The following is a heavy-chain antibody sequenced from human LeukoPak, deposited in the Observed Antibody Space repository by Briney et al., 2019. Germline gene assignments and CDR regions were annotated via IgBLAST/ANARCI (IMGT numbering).Heavy chain of an antibody. CDR3: ARVVVVVADGMDV. CDR1: GGSFSGYY. D-gene: IGHD2-15*01. CDR2: INHSGSP. J-gene: IGHJ6*04. Sequence: SETLSLTCAVYGGSFSGYYWSWIRQPPGKGLGWIGEINHSGSPNYNPSLKSRVTISVDTSKNQFSLKLSSVTAADTAVYYCARVVVVVADGMDVWGKGTTVTVSS. V-gene: IGHV4-34*01.